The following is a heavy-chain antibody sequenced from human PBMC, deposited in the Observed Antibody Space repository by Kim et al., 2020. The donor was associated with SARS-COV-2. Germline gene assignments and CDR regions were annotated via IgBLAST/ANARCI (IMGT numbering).Heavy chain of an antibody. Sequence: GGSLRLSCAASGFTFSSYGMHWVRQAPGKGLEWVAVIWYDGSNKYYADSVKGRFTISRDNSKNTLYLQMNSLRAEDTAVYYCAKDSVVRGVITYYYGMDVWGQGTTVTVSS. CDR3: AKDSVVRGVITYYYGMDV. D-gene: IGHD3-10*01. CDR2: IWYDGSNK. CDR1: GFTFSSYG. V-gene: IGHV3-33*06. J-gene: IGHJ6*02.